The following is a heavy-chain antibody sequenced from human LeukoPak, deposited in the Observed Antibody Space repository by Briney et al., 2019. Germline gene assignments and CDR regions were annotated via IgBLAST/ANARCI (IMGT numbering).Heavy chain of an antibody. J-gene: IGHJ3*02. V-gene: IGHV4-59*01. Sequence: SETLSLTCTVSGGSISSYYWNRIRQPPGKGLEWIGYIYYSGSTNYNPSLKSRVTISVDTSKNQFSLKLSSVTAADTAVYYCAGRLWRRDGYNLSAFDIWGQGTMVTVSS. CDR1: GGSISSYY. D-gene: IGHD5-24*01. CDR2: IYYSGST. CDR3: AGRLWRRDGYNLSAFDI.